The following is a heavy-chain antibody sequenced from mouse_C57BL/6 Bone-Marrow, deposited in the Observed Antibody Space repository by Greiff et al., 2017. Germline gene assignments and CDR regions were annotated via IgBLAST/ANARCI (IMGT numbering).Heavy chain of an antibody. CDR1: GYTFTDYE. Sequence: QVQLQQPGAELVRPGASVTLSCKASGYTFTDYEMHWVKQTPVHGLEWIGAIDPETGGTAYNQKFKGKAILTADKSSSTAYMELRSLTSEDSAVYYCTLYGSYYFDYWGQGTTLTGSS. CDR2: IDPETGGT. D-gene: IGHD1-1*01. J-gene: IGHJ2*01. CDR3: TLYGSYYFDY. V-gene: IGHV1-15*01.